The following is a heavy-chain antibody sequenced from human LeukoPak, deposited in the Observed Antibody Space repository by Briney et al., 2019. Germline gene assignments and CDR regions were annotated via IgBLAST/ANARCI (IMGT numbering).Heavy chain of an antibody. V-gene: IGHV3-11*01. D-gene: IGHD3-22*01. CDR1: GFTFSDYY. CDR3: ARGPLPPYYDSSGPADY. Sequence: PGGSLRLSCAASGFTFSDYYMSWIRQAPGKGLEWVSYISSSGSTIYYADSVKGRFTISRDNAKNSLYLQMNSLRAEDTAVYYCARGPLPPYYDSSGPADYWGQGTLVTVSS. CDR2: ISSSGSTI. J-gene: IGHJ4*02.